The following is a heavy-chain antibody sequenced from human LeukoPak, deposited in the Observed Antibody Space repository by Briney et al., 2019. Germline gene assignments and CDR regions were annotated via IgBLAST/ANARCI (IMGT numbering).Heavy chain of an antibody. CDR1: GYTFTSYY. CDR3: ARGGDTFGGVIVTPFDY. V-gene: IGHV1-46*01. D-gene: IGHD3-16*02. J-gene: IGHJ4*02. CDR2: INPSGGST. Sequence: ASVKVSCKASGYTFTSYYMHWVRQAPGQGLEWMGIINPSGGSTSYAQKFQGRVTMTRDTSTSTVYMELSSLRSEDTAVYYCARGGDTFGGVIVTPFDYWGLGTLVTVSS.